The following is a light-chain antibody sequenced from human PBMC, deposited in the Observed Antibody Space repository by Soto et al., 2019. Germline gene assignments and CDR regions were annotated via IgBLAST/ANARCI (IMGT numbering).Light chain of an antibody. CDR3: SSYTSSSTYV. J-gene: IGLJ1*01. V-gene: IGLV2-8*01. Sequence: QSVLTQPPSASGSPGQSVTISFTGTSSDIGGFNYVSWYQQHPGKAPKLMVYEVRERPSGVPDRFSGSKSGNTASLTVSGLQAEDEADYYCSSYTSSSTYVFGAGTKVTVL. CDR2: EVR. CDR1: SSDIGGFNY.